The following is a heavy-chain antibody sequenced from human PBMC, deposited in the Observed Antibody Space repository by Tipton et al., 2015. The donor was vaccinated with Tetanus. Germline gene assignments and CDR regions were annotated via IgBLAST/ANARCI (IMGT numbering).Heavy chain of an antibody. J-gene: IGHJ4*02. D-gene: IGHD4-17*01. V-gene: IGHV4-30-2*01. CDR2: VYHSGST. CDR1: SASISSGGYS. Sequence: TLSLTCTVSSASISSGGYSWSWIRQPPGTGLEWIGYVYHSGSTYYNPSLKSRVTISVNTSKNQFSLKLSSVTAADTAGYYCAREGAYGDPDYWGQGTLVTVSS. CDR3: AREGAYGDPDY.